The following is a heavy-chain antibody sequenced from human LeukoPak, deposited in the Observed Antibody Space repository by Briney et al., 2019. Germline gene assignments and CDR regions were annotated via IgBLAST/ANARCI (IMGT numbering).Heavy chain of an antibody. D-gene: IGHD2-21*01. J-gene: IGHJ3*02. Sequence: GGSLRLSCAASGFTFSNVYMTWVRQAPGKGLEWVGRVKSKTDGGTTDYAAPVKGRFTISRDDSKNTLYLQMNSLKTEDTAVYYCTTDCLGGDCYSGAFDIWGQGTMVTVSS. CDR1: GFTFSNVY. CDR3: TTDCLGGDCYSGAFDI. V-gene: IGHV3-15*01. CDR2: VKSKTDGGTT.